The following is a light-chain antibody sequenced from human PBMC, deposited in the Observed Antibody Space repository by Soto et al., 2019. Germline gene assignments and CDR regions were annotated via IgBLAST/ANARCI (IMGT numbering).Light chain of an antibody. J-gene: IGKJ3*01. CDR2: GAS. CDR1: QSVSSN. Sequence: EIVITQSPATLSVSPGERATLSCRASQSVSSNLAWYQQKPGQAPRLLIYGASTRATGIPARFSGSGSGTEFTLTISSLQSEDFAVYYCQQYNNWPPGTFGPGTKVDI. CDR3: QQYNNWPPGT. V-gene: IGKV3-15*01.